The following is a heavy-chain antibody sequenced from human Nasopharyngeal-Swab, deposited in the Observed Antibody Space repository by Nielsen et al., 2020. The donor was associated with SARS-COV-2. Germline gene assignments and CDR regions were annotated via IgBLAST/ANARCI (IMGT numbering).Heavy chain of an antibody. J-gene: IGHJ6*02. D-gene: IGHD3-10*01. CDR1: GASISSTNW. Sequence: GSLRLSCAVSGASISSTNWWRWGRQTPGQGLEWIAEIYHDGNTNYNPSLRSRVIISVDKSKNQFSLKLYSVTAADTAVYYCARGFRGVGVLVRGIVSQNYYYYGLDVWGQGTTVTVSS. CDR3: ARGFRGVGVLVRGIVSQNYYYYGLDV. V-gene: IGHV4-4*02. CDR2: IYHDGNT.